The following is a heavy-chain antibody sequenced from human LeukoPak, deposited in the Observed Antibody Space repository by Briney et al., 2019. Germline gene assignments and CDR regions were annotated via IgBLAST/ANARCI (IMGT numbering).Heavy chain of an antibody. D-gene: IGHD1-26*01. CDR1: GGSLSSYY. Sequence: SETLSLTCTVSGGSLSSYYWSWIRQPPGKGLEWIGYIYYTGSTNYNPSLKSRVTISLDTSKNQFSLSLSSVTAADTAVYYCARLRVGGGGYFFHDFGGQGPRFT. CDR3: ARLRVGGGGYFFHDF. J-gene: IGHJ4*02. V-gene: IGHV4-59*08. CDR2: IYYTGST.